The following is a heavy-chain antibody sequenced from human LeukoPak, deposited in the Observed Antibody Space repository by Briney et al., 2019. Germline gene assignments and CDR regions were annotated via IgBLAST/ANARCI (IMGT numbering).Heavy chain of an antibody. CDR1: GFTFSSYG. J-gene: IGHJ4*02. D-gene: IGHD1-7*01. CDR3: AKDSSWNYPMDY. Sequence: GGSLRLSCAASGFTFSSYGMHWIRQAPGKGLEWVAVISYDGSNKYYADSVKGRFTISRDNSKNTLYLQMNSLRAEDTAVYYCAKDSSWNYPMDYWGQGTLVTVSS. CDR2: ISYDGSNK. V-gene: IGHV3-30*18.